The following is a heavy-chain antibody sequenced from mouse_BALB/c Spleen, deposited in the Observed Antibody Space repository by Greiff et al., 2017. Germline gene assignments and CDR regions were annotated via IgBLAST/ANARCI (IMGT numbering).Heavy chain of an antibody. CDR1: GFNIKDTY. V-gene: IGHV14-3*02. D-gene: IGHD2-3*01. CDR3: ARGGYYLYYYAMDY. Sequence: EVQVVESGAELVKPGASVKLSCTASGFNIKDTYMHWVKQRPEQGLEWIGRIDPANGNTKYDPKFQGKATITADTSSNTAYLQLSSLTSEDTAVYYCARGGYYLYYYAMDYWGQGTSVTVSS. CDR2: IDPANGNT. J-gene: IGHJ4*01.